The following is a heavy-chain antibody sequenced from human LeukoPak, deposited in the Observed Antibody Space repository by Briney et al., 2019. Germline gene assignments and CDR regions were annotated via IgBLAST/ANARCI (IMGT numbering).Heavy chain of an antibody. J-gene: IGHJ4*02. Sequence: GRSLRLSCAASGFTFSSYAMHWVRQAPSEGLEWVAVISHDGSNKYYADSVKGRFTISRDNSKNTLYLQMNSLRAEDTAVYYCAENSALEYWGQGTLVTVSS. D-gene: IGHD1/OR15-1a*01. CDR3: AENSALEY. V-gene: IGHV3-30-3*01. CDR1: GFTFSSYA. CDR2: ISHDGSNK.